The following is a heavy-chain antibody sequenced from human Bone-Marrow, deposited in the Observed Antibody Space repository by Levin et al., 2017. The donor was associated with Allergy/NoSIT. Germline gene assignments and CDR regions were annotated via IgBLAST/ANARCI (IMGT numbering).Heavy chain of an antibody. J-gene: IGHJ2*01. CDR1: GFTFSSYW. CDR3: ASDIYGAEYGYFDR. Sequence: GESLKISCAASGFTFSSYWMSWVHQAPGKGLEWVANIKQDGSEKYYVDSVKGRFTISRDNAKNSLYLQMNSLRAEDTAVYYCASDIYGAEYGYFDRWGRGTLVTVSS. D-gene: IGHD4-17*01. V-gene: IGHV3-7*01. CDR2: IKQDGSEK.